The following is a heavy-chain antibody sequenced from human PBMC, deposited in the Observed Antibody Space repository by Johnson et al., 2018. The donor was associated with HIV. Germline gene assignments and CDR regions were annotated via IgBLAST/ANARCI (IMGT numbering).Heavy chain of an antibody. Sequence: SGISWNTGSIGYADSVKGRFTISRDNAKNSLYLQMNSLRAEDTAVYYCAKTLRSHLHIVVVTATVEGEAFDIWGQGTMVTVSS. CDR2: ISWNTGSI. D-gene: IGHD2-21*02. V-gene: IGHV3-9*01. CDR3: AKTLRSHLHIVVVTATVEGEAFDI. J-gene: IGHJ3*02.